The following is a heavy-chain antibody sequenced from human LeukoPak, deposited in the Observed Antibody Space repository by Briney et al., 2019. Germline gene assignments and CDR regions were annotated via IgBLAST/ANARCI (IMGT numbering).Heavy chain of an antibody. Sequence: GGSLRLSCAASGFTVSSNYMSWVRQAPGKGLEWVSAIGGGGTSTSYADSVKGRFTISRDNSKNTLYLQMNSLTAEDTAVYYCAASGGWYYWGQGTLVTVSS. CDR1: GFTVSSNY. J-gene: IGHJ4*02. CDR2: IGGGGTST. CDR3: AASGGWYY. D-gene: IGHD6-19*01. V-gene: IGHV3-23*01.